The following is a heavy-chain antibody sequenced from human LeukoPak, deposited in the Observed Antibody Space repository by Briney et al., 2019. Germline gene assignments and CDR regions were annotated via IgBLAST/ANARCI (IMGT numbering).Heavy chain of an antibody. D-gene: IGHD1-7*01. J-gene: IGHJ4*02. CDR2: IWYDGSNK. CDR1: GFTFSSYG. CDR3: ARGRITGTDFDC. V-gene: IGHV3-33*01. Sequence: PGRSLRLSCAAFGFTFSSYGMHWVRQAPGKGLERVAVIWYDGSNKYYADSVKGRFTISRDNSKNTLYLQMNSLRAEDTAVYYCARGRITGTDFDCWGQGTLVTVSS.